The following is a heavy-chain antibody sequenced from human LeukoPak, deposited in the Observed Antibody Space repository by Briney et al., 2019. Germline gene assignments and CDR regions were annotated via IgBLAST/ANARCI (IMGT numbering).Heavy chain of an antibody. D-gene: IGHD2-15*01. V-gene: IGHV1-69*17. CDR1: GGTFSSYA. Sequence: GSSVKVSCKASGGTFSSYAISWVRQAPGQGLEWMGGIIPIFGIANYAQKFQGRVTITADKSTSTAYMELSSLRSEDTAVYYCAKGYCSGGSCYPGMDVWGQGTTVTVSS. CDR3: AKGYCSGGSCYPGMDV. J-gene: IGHJ6*02. CDR2: IIPIFGIA.